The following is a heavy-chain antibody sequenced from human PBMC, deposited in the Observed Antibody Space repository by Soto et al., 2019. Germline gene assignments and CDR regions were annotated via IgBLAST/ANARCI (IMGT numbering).Heavy chain of an antibody. V-gene: IGHV3-30*02. Sequence: DSVKGRFSISRDNSKNTLYLQTNSLRAEDTALYYCAKDADGYSDYWGQGTLVTVSS. CDR3: AKDADGYSDY. J-gene: IGHJ4*02. D-gene: IGHD5-18*01.